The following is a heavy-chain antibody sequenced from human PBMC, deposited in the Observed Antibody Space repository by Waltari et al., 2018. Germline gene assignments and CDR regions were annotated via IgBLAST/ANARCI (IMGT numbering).Heavy chain of an antibody. V-gene: IGHV4-34*01. J-gene: IGHJ5*02. CDR2: INHSGST. CDR3: ARVRKNWNYVGNWFDP. D-gene: IGHD1-7*01. CDR1: GGSFSGYY. Sequence: QVQLQQWGAGLLKPSETLSLTCAVYGGSFSGYYWSWIRQPPGKGLEWIGEINHSGSTNYNPSLKSRVTISVDTSKNQFSLKLSSVTAADTAVYYCARVRKNWNYVGNWFDPWGQGTLVTVSS.